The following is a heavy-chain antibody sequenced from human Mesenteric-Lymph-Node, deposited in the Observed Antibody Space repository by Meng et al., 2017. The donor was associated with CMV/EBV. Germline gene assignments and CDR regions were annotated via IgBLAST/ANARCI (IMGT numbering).Heavy chain of an antibody. J-gene: IGHJ5*02. CDR2: IGATGADS. V-gene: IGHV3-23*01. Sequence: GESLKISCAASGFTFSNSAMSWVRQAPGMGLEWVSAIGATGADSYYADPVKGRFTISRDNSQNTLYLQMNSLRAEDTAVYYCAKGGIAAKGFDPWGQGTLVTVSS. CDR1: GFTFSNSA. D-gene: IGHD6-13*01. CDR3: AKGGIAAKGFDP.